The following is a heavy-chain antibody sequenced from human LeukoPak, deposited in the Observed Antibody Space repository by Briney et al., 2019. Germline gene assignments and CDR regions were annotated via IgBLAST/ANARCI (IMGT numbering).Heavy chain of an antibody. D-gene: IGHD3-9*01. CDR2: ISSSSSTI. Sequence: GGSLRLSCAASGFSISNDWMNWVRQAPGKGLEWVSYISSSSSTIYYADSVKGRFTISRDNAKNSLYLQMNSLRAEDTAVYYCARGYFVPGESSYNWFDPWGQGTLVTVSS. V-gene: IGHV3-48*04. J-gene: IGHJ5*02. CDR1: GFSISNDW. CDR3: ARGYFVPGESSYNWFDP.